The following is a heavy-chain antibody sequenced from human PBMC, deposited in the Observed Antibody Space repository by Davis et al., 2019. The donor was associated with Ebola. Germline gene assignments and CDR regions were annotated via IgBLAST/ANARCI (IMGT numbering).Heavy chain of an antibody. Sequence: PGGSLRLSCAASGFTFSSYGMHWVRQAPGKGLEWVAVIWSDGSNKYYADSVKGRFTISRDNSKNTLYLQMNSLRAEDTAVYYCAREGYYDSSGYYQNDAFDIWGQGTMVTVSS. CDR2: IWSDGSNK. J-gene: IGHJ3*02. V-gene: IGHV3-33*01. CDR1: GFTFSSYG. D-gene: IGHD3-22*01. CDR3: AREGYYDSSGYYQNDAFDI.